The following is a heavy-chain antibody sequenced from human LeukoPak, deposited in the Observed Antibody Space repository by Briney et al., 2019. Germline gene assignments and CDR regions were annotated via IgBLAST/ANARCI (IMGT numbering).Heavy chain of an antibody. Sequence: GGSLRLSCAASGFTFSSYGMHWVRQAPGKGLEWVAFIRYDGSNKYYADSVKGRFTISRDNSKNTLYLQMNSLRAEDTAVYYCAKSAQIVAVITGFDYWGQGTLVTVSS. J-gene: IGHJ4*02. V-gene: IGHV3-30*02. CDR3: AKSAQIVAVITGFDY. CDR1: GFTFSSYG. D-gene: IGHD3-22*01. CDR2: IRYDGSNK.